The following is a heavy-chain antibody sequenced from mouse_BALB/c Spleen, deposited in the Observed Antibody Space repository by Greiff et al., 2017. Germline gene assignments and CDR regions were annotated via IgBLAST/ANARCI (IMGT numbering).Heavy chain of an antibody. Sequence: EVMLVESGGDLVKPGGSLKLSCAASGFTFSSYGMSWVRQTPDKRLEWVATISSGGSYTYYPDSVKGRCTISRDNAKNTLYLKMSSLKSEDTAMYYCARMTTVRAMDYWGQGTSVTVSS. D-gene: IGHD1-1*01. V-gene: IGHV5-6*01. CDR3: ARMTTVRAMDY. CDR2: ISSGGSYT. CDR1: GFTFSSYG. J-gene: IGHJ4*01.